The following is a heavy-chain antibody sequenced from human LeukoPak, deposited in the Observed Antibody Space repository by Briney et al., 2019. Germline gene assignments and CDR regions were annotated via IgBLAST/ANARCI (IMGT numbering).Heavy chain of an antibody. V-gene: IGHV4-59*01. J-gene: IGHJ4*02. CDR2: IYYSGST. CDR1: GGSISGYY. Sequence: SETLSLTCTVSGGSISGYYWSWIRQPPGKGLEWIGYIYYSGSTNYNPSLKSRVTISVDTSKNQFSLKLSSVTAADTAAYYCARDRRYSSGWYGIDYWGQGTLVTVSS. CDR3: ARDRRYSSGWYGIDY. D-gene: IGHD6-19*01.